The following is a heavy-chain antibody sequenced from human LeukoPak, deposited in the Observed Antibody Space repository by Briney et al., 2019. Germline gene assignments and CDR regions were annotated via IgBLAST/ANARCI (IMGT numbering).Heavy chain of an antibody. CDR3: ASTPIAAAGTRYYYYGMDV. V-gene: IGHV3-48*04. CDR1: GFTFSSYS. D-gene: IGHD6-13*01. CDR2: IISSSRTI. J-gene: IGHJ6*02. Sequence: GGSLRLSCAASGFTFSSYSMNWVRQAPGKGLGWVSYIISSSRTIYYADSVKGRFTISTDNAKNSLYLQRNSLRAQYTTVFSFASTPIAAAGTRYYYYGMDVWGQGTRVTVPS.